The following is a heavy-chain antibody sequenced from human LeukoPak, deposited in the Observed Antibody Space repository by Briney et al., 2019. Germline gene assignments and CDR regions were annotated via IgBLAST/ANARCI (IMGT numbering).Heavy chain of an antibody. D-gene: IGHD2-21*02. CDR2: IKSKTDGGTT. J-gene: IGHJ4*02. V-gene: IGHV3-15*01. CDR3: TTRVRYFGGDCYPLDY. Sequence: GGSLRLSCAASGFTFSNAWMTWVRQTPGKGLEWVGRIKSKTDGGTTDYAAPVKGRFTISRDDSQNTLYLQMNSLKTDDTALYYCTTRVRYFGGDCYPLDYWGQGTLVTVSS. CDR1: GFTFSNAW.